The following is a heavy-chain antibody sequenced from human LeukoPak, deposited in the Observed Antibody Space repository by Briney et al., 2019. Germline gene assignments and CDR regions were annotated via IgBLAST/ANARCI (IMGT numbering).Heavy chain of an antibody. J-gene: IGHJ5*02. CDR2: INHSGST. CDR3: ARGRPAANRWFDP. Sequence: PSETLSLTCAVYGGSFSGYYWSWIRQPPGKGLEWMGEINHSGSTNYNPSLKSRVTISVDTSKNQFSLKLSSVTAADTAVYYCARGRPAANRWFDPWGQGTLVTVSS. CDR1: GGSFSGYY. D-gene: IGHD2-2*01. V-gene: IGHV4-34*01.